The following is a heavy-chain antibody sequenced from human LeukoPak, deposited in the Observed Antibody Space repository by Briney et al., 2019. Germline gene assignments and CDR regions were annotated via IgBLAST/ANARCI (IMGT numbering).Heavy chain of an antibody. CDR1: GFTFSSYG. D-gene: IGHD3-10*01. Sequence: PGRSLRLSCAASGFTFSSYGMHWVRQAPGKGLEWEAVIWYDGGNKYYADSVKGRFTISRDNSKNTLYLQMNSLRAEDTAVYYCALGVRGFDAFDIWGQGTMVTVSS. CDR3: ALGVRGFDAFDI. V-gene: IGHV3-33*01. J-gene: IGHJ3*02. CDR2: IWYDGGNK.